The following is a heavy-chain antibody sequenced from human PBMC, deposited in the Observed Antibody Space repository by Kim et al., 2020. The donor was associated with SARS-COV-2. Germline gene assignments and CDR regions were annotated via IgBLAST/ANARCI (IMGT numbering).Heavy chain of an antibody. CDR2: TRNKARSYTT. V-gene: IGHV3-72*01. CDR3: TRSNGWSPFDV. Sequence: GGSLRLSCAVSGFAFSDHYMDWVRQAPGKGLEWIGRTRNKARSYTTEYAASVRGRFTISRDDSKNSLYLHMNSLKTEDTAVYYCTRSNGWSPFDVWGQGTLVTVSS. CDR1: GFAFSDHY. D-gene: IGHD2-15*01. J-gene: IGHJ4*02.